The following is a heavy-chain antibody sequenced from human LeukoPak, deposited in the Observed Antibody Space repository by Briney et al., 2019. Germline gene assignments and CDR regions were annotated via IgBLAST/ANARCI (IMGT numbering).Heavy chain of an antibody. CDR3: ARGGIAARRVSLDY. Sequence: ASVKVSCKASGYTFTSYGISWVRQAPGQGLEWMGWISGYNGNTNYAQKLQGRFTMTTDTYTSTAYMELRSLRSDDTAVYYCARGGIAARRVSLDYWGQGTLVTVSS. J-gene: IGHJ4*02. CDR2: ISGYNGNT. V-gene: IGHV1-18*01. CDR1: GYTFTSYG. D-gene: IGHD6-6*01.